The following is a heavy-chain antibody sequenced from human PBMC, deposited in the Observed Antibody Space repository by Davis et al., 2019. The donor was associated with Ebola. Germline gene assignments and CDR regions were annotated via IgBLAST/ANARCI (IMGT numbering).Heavy chain of an antibody. D-gene: IGHD5-24*01. J-gene: IGHJ4*02. CDR1: GFSFSDYY. V-gene: IGHV3-11*06. CDR3: ARGPRKMATTNFDY. CDR2: ISISSGFT. Sequence: PGGSLRLSCAASGFSFSDYYMSWIRQAPGKGLEWVSYISISSGFTNYADSVKGRSTISRDNAKNSLYLQMNSLRAEDTAVYYCARGPRKMATTNFDYWGQGTLVTVSS.